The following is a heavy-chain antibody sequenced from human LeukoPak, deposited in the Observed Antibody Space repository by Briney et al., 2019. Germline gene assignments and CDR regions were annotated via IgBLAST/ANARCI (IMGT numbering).Heavy chain of an antibody. CDR2: INHEGGGI. J-gene: IGHJ6*02. CDR3: AAYINWVAGDV. D-gene: IGHD1-1*01. Sequence: GGSLRLSCAASGFTFSESWMTWVRQVPGQGLEWVAHINHEGGGIQYVDSVKGRFTISRDNAKGSVYLQMNSLRAEDTAIYHCAAYINWVAGDVWGQGTTVIVSS. V-gene: IGHV3-7*01. CDR1: GFTFSESW.